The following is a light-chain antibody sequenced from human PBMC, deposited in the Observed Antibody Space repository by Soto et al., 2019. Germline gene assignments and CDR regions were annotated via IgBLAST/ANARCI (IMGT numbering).Light chain of an antibody. Sequence: QSALTQPASVSGSPGQSITISCTGTSSDVGGYNYVSWYQQHPGKAPKLMSYDVSNRPSGVSNRFSGSKSGNTASLTISGLQTEDEAEYYCSSYTSSSTPVVFGGGTKRTVL. CDR2: DVS. J-gene: IGLJ2*01. CDR3: SSYTSSSTPVV. V-gene: IGLV2-14*01. CDR1: SSDVGGYNY.